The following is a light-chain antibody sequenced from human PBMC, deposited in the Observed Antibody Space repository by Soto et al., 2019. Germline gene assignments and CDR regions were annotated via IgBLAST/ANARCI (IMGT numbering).Light chain of an antibody. J-gene: IGKJ5*01. CDR3: QQYGSSPRIT. CDR2: GAS. V-gene: IGKV3-20*01. Sequence: EIVITPSPATLSVSPGERAPLSCRARQSVTRDYLGWYQQKPGQAPRLLIYGASSRATGIPDRFSGSGSGTDFTLTISRLEPEDFAVYYCQQYGSSPRITFGQGTRLEIK. CDR1: QSVTRDY.